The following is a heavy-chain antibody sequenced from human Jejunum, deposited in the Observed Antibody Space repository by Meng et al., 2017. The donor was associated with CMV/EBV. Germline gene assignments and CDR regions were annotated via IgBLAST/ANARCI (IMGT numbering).Heavy chain of an antibody. CDR2: ISYSGST. V-gene: IGHV4-30-4*08. Sequence: SINSDAYSWSWIRPAPGKGLGWIGYISYSGSTYYNPSLKTRITISIDTSKAQFSLKMSSVTAADTAVYYCASYYYDASGHNWFDAWGRGILVTVSS. CDR1: SINSDAYS. CDR3: ASYYYDASGHNWFDA. J-gene: IGHJ5*02. D-gene: IGHD3-22*01.